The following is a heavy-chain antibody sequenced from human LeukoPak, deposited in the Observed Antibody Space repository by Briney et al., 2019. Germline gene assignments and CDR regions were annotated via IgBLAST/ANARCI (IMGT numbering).Heavy chain of an antibody. Sequence: GESLKISCKGSGYRFSSYWIGWVRQMPGKGLEWMGIIYPGDSDTRYSPSFQGQVTISADKSISTAYLQWSSLKASDTAMYYCARHVIRDGYNLWGQGTLVTVSS. V-gene: IGHV5-51*01. J-gene: IGHJ4*02. CDR3: ARHVIRDGYNL. CDR1: GYRFSSYW. D-gene: IGHD5-24*01. CDR2: IYPGDSDT.